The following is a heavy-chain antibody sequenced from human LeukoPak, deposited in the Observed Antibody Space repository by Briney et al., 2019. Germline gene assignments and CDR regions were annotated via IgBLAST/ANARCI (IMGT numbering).Heavy chain of an antibody. D-gene: IGHD3-10*01. CDR2: IYHSGNT. V-gene: IGHV4-30-2*01. CDR3: AREGERITMVRGVRSYWYFDL. Sequence: SETLSLTCAVSGGSISSGAYSWSWIRQPPGKGLEWIGYIYHSGNTYYNPSLKSRVTISVDRSKNQFSLNLSSVTAADTAVYYCAREGERITMVRGVRSYWYFDLWGRGTLVTVSS. J-gene: IGHJ2*01. CDR1: GGSISSGAYS.